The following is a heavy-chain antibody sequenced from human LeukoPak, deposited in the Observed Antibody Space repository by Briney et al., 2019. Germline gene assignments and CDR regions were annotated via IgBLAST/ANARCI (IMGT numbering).Heavy chain of an antibody. CDR2: IYPGDPDT. J-gene: IGHJ4*02. CDR1: GYSFTSYW. D-gene: IGHD2-2*01. CDR3: ARLSRFVVVPAAMLDY. V-gene: IGHV5-51*01. Sequence: GESLKISCKGTGYSFTSYWIGWVRQMPGKGLEWMGIIYPGDPDTRYSPSFQGQVTISADKSISTAYLQWSSLKASDTAMYYCARLSRFVVVPAAMLDYWGQGTLVTVSS.